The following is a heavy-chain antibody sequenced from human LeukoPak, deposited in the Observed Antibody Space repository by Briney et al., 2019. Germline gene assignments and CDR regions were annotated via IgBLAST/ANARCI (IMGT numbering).Heavy chain of an antibody. V-gene: IGHV1-2*02. CDR2: INPNSGGT. Sequence: GASVKVSCKASGYTFTGYYMHWVRQAPGQGLEWMGWINPNSGGTNYAQKFQGRVTMTRDTSISTASMELTSLRSDDTAVYYCARAGSSSSLHYSYMDVWGKGTTVTVSS. D-gene: IGHD6-13*01. CDR1: GYTFTGYY. CDR3: ARAGSSSSLHYSYMDV. J-gene: IGHJ6*03.